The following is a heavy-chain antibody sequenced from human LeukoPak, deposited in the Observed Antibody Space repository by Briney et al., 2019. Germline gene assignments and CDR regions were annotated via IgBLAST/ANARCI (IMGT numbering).Heavy chain of an antibody. Sequence: SETLSLTCTVSGGSISSTYYWDWIRQPPGKGLERIGSIYYSGTTYYNPSLKSRVTISVDTSKNQFSLKLSSVTAADTAVYYCARRYCSGGSCYSERGAFDIWGQGTMVTVSS. CDR2: IYYSGTT. CDR3: ARRYCSGGSCYSERGAFDI. CDR1: GGSISSTYY. J-gene: IGHJ3*02. V-gene: IGHV4-39*07. D-gene: IGHD2-15*01.